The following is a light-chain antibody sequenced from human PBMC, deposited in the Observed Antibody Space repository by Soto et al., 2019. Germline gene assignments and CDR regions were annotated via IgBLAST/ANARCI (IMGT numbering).Light chain of an antibody. CDR2: EVS. CDR1: SSDVGGYNY. Sequence: QSVLTQPASVSGSPGQSITISCTRTSSDVGGYNYVSWYQQHPGKAPKLMIYEVSYRPSGVSNRFSGSKSGNTASLTISGLQAEDEADYYCSSYTSSNTVVFGGGTKVTVL. CDR3: SSYTSSNTVV. V-gene: IGLV2-14*01. J-gene: IGLJ2*01.